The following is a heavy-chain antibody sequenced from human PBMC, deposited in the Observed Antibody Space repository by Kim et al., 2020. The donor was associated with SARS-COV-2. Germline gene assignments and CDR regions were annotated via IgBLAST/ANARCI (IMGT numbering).Heavy chain of an antibody. V-gene: IGHV3-74*01. CDR2: INSDGSST. Sequence: GGSLRLSCAASGFTFSSYWMHWVRQAPGKGLVWVSRINSDGSSTSYADSVKGRFTISRDNAKNTLYLQMNSLRAEDTAVYYCAREITEWSYYYYGMDVWGQGTTVTVSS. J-gene: IGHJ6*02. CDR3: AREITEWSYYYYGMDV. CDR1: GFTFSSYW. D-gene: IGHD3-3*01.